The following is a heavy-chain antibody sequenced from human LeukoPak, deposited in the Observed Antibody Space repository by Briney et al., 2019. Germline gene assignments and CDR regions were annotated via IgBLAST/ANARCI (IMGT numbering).Heavy chain of an antibody. CDR1: GYTFTDYA. CDR2: INPGNGNT. Sequence: ASVKVSCKASGYTFTDYAMHWVRQAPGQRLEWMGWINPGNGNTKYSQNFQGRVTLTGDTSATTAYMGLSSLTSEDTAMYFCARGCGSGYCYYVYWGQGTLVTVSS. CDR3: ARGCGSGYCYYVY. V-gene: IGHV1-3*01. D-gene: IGHD3-22*01. J-gene: IGHJ4*02.